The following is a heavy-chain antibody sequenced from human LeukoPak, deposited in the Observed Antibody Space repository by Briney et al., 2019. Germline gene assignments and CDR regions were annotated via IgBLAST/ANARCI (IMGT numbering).Heavy chain of an antibody. V-gene: IGHV1-69*04. CDR3: ARDVVAEWKLLAY. J-gene: IGHJ4*02. D-gene: IGHD1-26*01. CDR2: IIPILGIA. Sequence: ASVKVSCKASGGTFSSYAISWVRQAPGQGLEWMGRIIPILGIANYAQKFQGRVTITADKSTSTAYMELSSLRSEDTAVYYCARDVVAEWKLLAYWGQGTLVTVSS. CDR1: GGTFSSYA.